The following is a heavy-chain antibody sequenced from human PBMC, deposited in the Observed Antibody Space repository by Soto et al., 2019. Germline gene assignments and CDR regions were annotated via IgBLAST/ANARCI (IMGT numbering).Heavy chain of an antibody. Sequence: ASVKVSCKASGYTFTSYGISWVRQAPGQGLEWMGWISAYNGNTNYAQKLQGRVTMTTDTSTSTAYMELRSLRSDDTAVYYCVQEYDFWRGPFGGVDVWGQGTTVTVSS. CDR1: GYTFTSYG. D-gene: IGHD3-3*01. V-gene: IGHV1-18*01. J-gene: IGHJ6*02. CDR3: VQEYDFWRGPFGGVDV. CDR2: ISAYNGNT.